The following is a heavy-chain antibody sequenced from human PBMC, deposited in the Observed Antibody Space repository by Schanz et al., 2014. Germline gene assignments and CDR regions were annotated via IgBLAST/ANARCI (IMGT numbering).Heavy chain of an antibody. CDR2: INPNSGGT. CDR3: ASSGAGYSSSWDFDY. CDR1: GHPFTAYY. Sequence: QVQLVQSGAEVKKPGASVKVSCKASGHPFTAYYMHWVRQAPGQGLEWMGRINPNSGGTNYAENFQGRVTMTRDTSTSTVYMELSRLTSDDTALYYCASSGAGYSSSWDFDYWGQGTLVTVSS. J-gene: IGHJ4*02. V-gene: IGHV1-2*06. D-gene: IGHD6-13*01.